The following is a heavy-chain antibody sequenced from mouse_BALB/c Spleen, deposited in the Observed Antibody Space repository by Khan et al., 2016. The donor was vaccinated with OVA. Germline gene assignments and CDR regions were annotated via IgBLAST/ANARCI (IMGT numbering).Heavy chain of an antibody. D-gene: IGHD6-1*01. V-gene: IGHV1S135*01. CDR3: AKGAVGY. Sequence: VQLQQSGPELMKPGASVNISCTASGYSFTSYYIHWVRQSHGKSLAWIGYIDPFNGGTDYNQQFKGKAILTEDTSASTAYMHLSSPTSEGSAVYYCAKGAVGYWGQGTLVTVSA. J-gene: IGHJ3*01. CDR2: IDPFNGGT. CDR1: GYSFTSYY.